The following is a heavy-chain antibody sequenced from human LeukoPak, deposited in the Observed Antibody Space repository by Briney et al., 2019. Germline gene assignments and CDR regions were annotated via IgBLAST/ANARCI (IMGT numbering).Heavy chain of an antibody. CDR2: IYYSRDS. Sequence: SETLSLICAVSGGSISGFYWSWIRQPPGKGLEWIGYIYYSRDSNYNPSLKSRVTISLDTSKNEVSLKLSSVTAADTAVYYCARHPFASPFDYWGQGTLVTVSS. CDR1: GGSISGFY. D-gene: IGHD2-21*01. J-gene: IGHJ4*02. CDR3: ARHPFASPFDY. V-gene: IGHV4-59*08.